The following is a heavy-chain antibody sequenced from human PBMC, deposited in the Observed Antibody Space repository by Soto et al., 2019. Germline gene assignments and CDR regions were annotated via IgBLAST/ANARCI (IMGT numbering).Heavy chain of an antibody. CDR3: AKPMYGRSGFEFFFDF. J-gene: IGHJ4*02. Sequence: GGSLRLSCAASGFSFSNYGMHWVRQAPGKGLEWVAGISYDGSITYYADSVKGRYTISRDNSRNTVYLQTSSLRAEDTAVYYCAKPMYGRSGFEFFFDFWGQGTLVTVSS. V-gene: IGHV3-30*18. CDR1: GFSFSNYG. CDR2: ISYDGSIT. D-gene: IGHD3-22*01.